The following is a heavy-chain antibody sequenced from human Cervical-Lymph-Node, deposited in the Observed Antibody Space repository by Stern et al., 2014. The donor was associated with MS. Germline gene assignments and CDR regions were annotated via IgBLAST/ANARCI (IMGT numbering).Heavy chain of an antibody. V-gene: IGHV4-31*03. CDR2: IHHSGNT. Sequence: QVQLQESGPGLVKPSQTLSLTCTVSGGSISSGGYYWSWIRQHPGKGLEWIGYIHHSGNTYYNPFLKSRLTISVDTSKNQFSLKLSPVTAADTAVYYCARDSGALTTVTTGSIDYWGQGTLVTVSS. J-gene: IGHJ4*02. CDR1: GGSISSGGYY. CDR3: ARDSGALTTVTTGSIDY. D-gene: IGHD4-17*01.